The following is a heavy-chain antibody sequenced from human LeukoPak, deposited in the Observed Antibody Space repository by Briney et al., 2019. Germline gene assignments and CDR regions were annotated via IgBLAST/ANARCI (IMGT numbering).Heavy chain of an antibody. J-gene: IGHJ4*02. V-gene: IGHV3-15*01. CDR2: ITSKLDGGTT. CDR3: TTVGGGSQYSGSGVRLLFYY. Sequence: GRCLRLSCAVSIFTFTNACMSCVRQAPRKGREWVGGITSKLDGGTTDHAATVKGRFTVSRHDSENTRYLQMNSLKAEQPAMYFCTTVGGGSQYSGSGVRLLFYYWGQGTLVTVSS. CDR1: IFTFTNAC. D-gene: IGHD1-26*01.